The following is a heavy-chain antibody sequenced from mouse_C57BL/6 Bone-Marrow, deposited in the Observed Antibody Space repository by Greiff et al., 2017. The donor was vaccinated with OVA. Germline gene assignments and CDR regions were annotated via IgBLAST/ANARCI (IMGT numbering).Heavy chain of an antibody. CDR3: VRHSYGNYEAY. Sequence: EVKLMESGGGLVQPKGSLKLSCAASGFSFNTYAMNWVRQAPGKGLEWVARIRSKSNNYATYYADSVKDRFTISRDDSESMLYLQMNNLKTEDTAMYYCVRHSYGNYEAYWGQGTLVTVSA. CDR1: GFSFNTYA. CDR2: IRSKSNNYAT. D-gene: IGHD2-1*01. V-gene: IGHV10-1*01. J-gene: IGHJ3*01.